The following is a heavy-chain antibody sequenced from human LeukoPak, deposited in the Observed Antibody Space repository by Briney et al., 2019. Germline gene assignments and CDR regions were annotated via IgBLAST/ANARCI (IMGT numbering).Heavy chain of an antibody. CDR2: IYYSGST. CDR1: GGSISSYY. Sequence: SETLSLTCTVSGGSISSYYWSWIRQPPGKGLEWIGYIYYSGSTNYNPSLKSRVTISVDTSKNQFSLELSSVTAADTAVYYCARAYSSSYYYYYMDVWGKGTTVTVSS. CDR3: ARAYSSSYYYYYMDV. J-gene: IGHJ6*03. D-gene: IGHD6-6*01. V-gene: IGHV4-59*01.